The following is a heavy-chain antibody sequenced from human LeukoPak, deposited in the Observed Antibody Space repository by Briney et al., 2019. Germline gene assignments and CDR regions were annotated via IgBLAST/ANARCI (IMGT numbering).Heavy chain of an antibody. Sequence: RLSXAASGFTFSSYEMNWVRQAPGKGLECLSYISSSGSTIYYADSVKGRFTISRDNAKNLLYLQMNSLRAEDTAVYYCARVQPQLRXDIXXWG. J-gene: IGHJ4*01. CDR3: ARVQPQLRXDIXX. V-gene: IGHV3-48*03. CDR2: ISSSGSTI. CDR1: GFTFSSYE. D-gene: IGHD1-1*01.